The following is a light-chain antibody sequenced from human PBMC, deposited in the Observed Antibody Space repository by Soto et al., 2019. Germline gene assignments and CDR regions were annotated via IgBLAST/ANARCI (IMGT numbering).Light chain of an antibody. Sequence: QLVLTQPPSASGTPGQRVTISCSGSSSNIGSNTVNWYQQLPGTAPKLLIYNNNQRPSGVPDRFSCSKSGTSASLAISGLQSEDEADYYCAAWDDSLNGLVFGTGTKLTVL. CDR2: NNN. CDR1: SSNIGSNT. CDR3: AAWDDSLNGLV. V-gene: IGLV1-44*01. J-gene: IGLJ1*01.